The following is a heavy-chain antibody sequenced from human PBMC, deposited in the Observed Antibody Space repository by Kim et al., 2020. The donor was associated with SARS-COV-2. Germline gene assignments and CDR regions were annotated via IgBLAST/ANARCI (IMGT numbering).Heavy chain of an antibody. CDR1: GFTFSSYG. J-gene: IGHJ6*02. CDR3: ALTGTNSAAALLGYYYYGMDV. Sequence: GGSLRLSCAASGFTFSSYGMHWVRQAPGKGLEWVAVIWYDGSNKYYADSVKGRFTISRDNSKNTLYLQMNSLRAEDTAVYYCALTGTNSAAALLGYYYYGMDVWGQGTTVTVSS. CDR2: IWYDGSNK. D-gene: IGHD6-13*01. V-gene: IGHV3-33*01.